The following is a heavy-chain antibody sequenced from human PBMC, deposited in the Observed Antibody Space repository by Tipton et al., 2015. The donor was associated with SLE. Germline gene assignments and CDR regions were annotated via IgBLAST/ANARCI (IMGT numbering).Heavy chain of an antibody. J-gene: IGHJ4*02. Sequence: TLSLTCTVSGGSINSRYWSGIRQPPGKGLEWIGYFYGGSTSYNPSLRGRVTISGDTSKNQFSLTLNAVTAADTAVYFCARQPYYESPFDYWGQGTLVTVSS. CDR2: FYGGST. CDR1: GGSINSRY. D-gene: IGHD3-22*01. V-gene: IGHV4-59*08. CDR3: ARQPYYESPFDY.